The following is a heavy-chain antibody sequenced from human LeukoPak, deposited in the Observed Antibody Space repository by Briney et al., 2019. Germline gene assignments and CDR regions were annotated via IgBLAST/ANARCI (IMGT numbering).Heavy chain of an antibody. CDR2: VNRDGSET. CDR3: ARNNGMDV. J-gene: IGHJ6*02. Sequence: GGSLRLSCVASGFPFSSYWMTWVRQAPGRGPEWVANVNRDGSETYYLDSVKDRFTISKDNAKNSLYLQMNSLRAEDTALYHCARNNGMDVWGQGTTVIVSS. V-gene: IGHV3-7*03. CDR1: GFPFSSYW.